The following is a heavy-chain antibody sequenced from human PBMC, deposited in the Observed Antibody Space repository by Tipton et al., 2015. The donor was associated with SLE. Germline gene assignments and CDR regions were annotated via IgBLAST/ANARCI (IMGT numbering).Heavy chain of an antibody. D-gene: IGHD1-26*01. V-gene: IGHV4-4*07. CDR3: ARETSEGAFDAFDI. CDR2: IYTSGST. Sequence: TLSLTCTVSGGSISSYYWSWIRQPAGKGLEWIGRIYTSGSTNYNPPLKSRVTMSVDTSKNQFSLKLSSVTAADTAVYYCARETSEGAFDAFDIWGQGTMVPVSS. CDR1: GGSISSYY. J-gene: IGHJ3*02.